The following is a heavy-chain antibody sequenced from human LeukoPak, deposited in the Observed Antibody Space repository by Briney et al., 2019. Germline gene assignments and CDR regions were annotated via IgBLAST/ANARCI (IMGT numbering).Heavy chain of an antibody. CDR2: INSDGSSP. D-gene: IGHD6-19*01. CDR1: GFTFSSYG. J-gene: IGHJ4*02. V-gene: IGHV3-74*01. Sequence: GGSLRLSCAASGFTFSSYGMHWVRQAPGKGLVWVSRINSDGSSPSYADSVRGRFTISRDNAKNTLYLQLNSLRAEDTAVYYCARAVAGTYFDYWGQGTLVTVSS. CDR3: ARAVAGTYFDY.